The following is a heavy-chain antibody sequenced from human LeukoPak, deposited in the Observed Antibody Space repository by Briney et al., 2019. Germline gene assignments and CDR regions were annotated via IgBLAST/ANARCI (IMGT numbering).Heavy chain of an antibody. V-gene: IGHV3-48*03. J-gene: IGHJ6*02. Sequence: GGSLRLSCAASGFTFSVAAMTWVRQAPGKGLEWVSYISSSGSTIYYADSVKGRFTISRDNAKNSLYLQMNSLRAEDTAVYYCAAYYGSGSYYTAIYYYGMDVWGQGTTVTVSS. CDR1: GFTFSVAA. CDR3: AAYYGSGSYYTAIYYYGMDV. CDR2: ISSSGSTI. D-gene: IGHD3-10*01.